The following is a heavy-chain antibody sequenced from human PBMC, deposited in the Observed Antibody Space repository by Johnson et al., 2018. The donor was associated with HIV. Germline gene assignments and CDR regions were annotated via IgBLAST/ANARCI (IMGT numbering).Heavy chain of an antibody. CDR3: ASREVGAKSEHAFDI. J-gene: IGHJ3*02. V-gene: IGHV3-30-3*01. CDR1: GFTFNSYA. Sequence: VQLVESGGGVDQPGRSLRLSCAASGFTFNSYAMHWVCQAPGKGLEWVAVISYDGSNQYYADSVKGRFTISRDNSKNTLYLQMNSRRAEDTAVYYCASREVGAKSEHAFDIWGQGTMVTVSS. CDR2: ISYDGSNQ. D-gene: IGHD1-26*01.